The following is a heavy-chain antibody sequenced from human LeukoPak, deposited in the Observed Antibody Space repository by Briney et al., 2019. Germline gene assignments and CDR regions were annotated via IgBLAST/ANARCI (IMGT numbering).Heavy chain of an antibody. CDR3: ARGGDVRYCSSTSCYYFDY. V-gene: IGHV1-69*05. CDR1: GGTFSSYA. J-gene: IGHJ4*02. D-gene: IGHD2-2*01. CDR2: IIPIFGTA. Sequence: ASVKVSCKASGGTFSSYAISWVRQVPGQGLEWMGGIIPIFGTANYAQKLQGRVTMTTDTSTSTAYMELRSLRSDDTAVYYCARGGDVRYCSSTSCYYFDYWGQGTLVTVSS.